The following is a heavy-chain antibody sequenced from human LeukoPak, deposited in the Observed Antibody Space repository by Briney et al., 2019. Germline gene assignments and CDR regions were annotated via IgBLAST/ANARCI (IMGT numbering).Heavy chain of an antibody. CDR1: GFTFDDYA. D-gene: IGHD3-22*01. CDR2: ISWNSGSI. V-gene: IGHV3-9*01. Sequence: GGSLRLSCAASGFTFDDYAMHWVRQAPGRGLEWVSGISWNSGSIGYADSVKGRFTISRDNAKNSLYLQMNSLRAEDTAVYYCARDRYYDSSGYYSAYYYGMDVWGQGTTVTVSS. CDR3: ARDRYYDSSGYYSAYYYGMDV. J-gene: IGHJ6*02.